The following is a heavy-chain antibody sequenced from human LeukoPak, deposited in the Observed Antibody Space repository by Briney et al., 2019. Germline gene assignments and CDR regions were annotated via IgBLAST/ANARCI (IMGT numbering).Heavy chain of an antibody. CDR3: ARGSTNYYDSSGYYPA. D-gene: IGHD3-22*01. Sequence: GGSLRLSCAASRFTFNNYAMNWVRQAPGKGLEWVSAISGSGGSTYYADSVKGRFTISRDNSKNTLYLQMNSLRAEDTAVYYCARGSTNYYDSSGYYPAWGQGTLVTVSS. CDR1: RFTFNNYA. J-gene: IGHJ4*02. CDR2: ISGSGGST. V-gene: IGHV3-23*01.